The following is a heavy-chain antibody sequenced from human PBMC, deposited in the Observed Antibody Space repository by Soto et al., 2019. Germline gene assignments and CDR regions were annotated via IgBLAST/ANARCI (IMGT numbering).Heavy chain of an antibody. CDR2: IVPMFGTT. CDR3: NRGSESVFWRGSL. CDR1: GGTSTRYA. J-gene: IGHJ4*02. Sequence: QERLVQSGAEVRKPGSSVKVSCKVTGGTSTRYAINWVRQAPGQGLEWMGGIVPMFGTTKYAQKFQGRVTITADTAPNIAYMELRSLRSEDTAVYYSNRGSESVFWRGSLWAQGALVSVSS. D-gene: IGHD3-3*01. V-gene: IGHV1-69*06.